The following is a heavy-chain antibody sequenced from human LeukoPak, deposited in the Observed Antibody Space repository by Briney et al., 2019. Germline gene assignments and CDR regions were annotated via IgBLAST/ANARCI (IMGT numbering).Heavy chain of an antibody. CDR3: ARDRSTNSYAEYFFDY. Sequence: GGSLRLSSAASGFTFSTYSMNSVRQAPGKGLEWVSSISSSSSVIYYADSVKGRFTISRDNAKNSLFLQMNSLRAEDTALYYCARDRSTNSYAEYFFDYWGQGTLVTVSS. CDR2: ISSSSSVI. D-gene: IGHD5-18*01. V-gene: IGHV3-21*01. CDR1: GFTFSTYS. J-gene: IGHJ4*02.